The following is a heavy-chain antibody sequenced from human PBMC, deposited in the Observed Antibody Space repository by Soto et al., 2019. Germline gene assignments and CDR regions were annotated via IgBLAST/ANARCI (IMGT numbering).Heavy chain of an antibody. Sequence: QVQLQQWGAGLLKPSETLSLTCAVYGGSFRGYYWSWIRHPPGKGLDRIGEINHSGSTNYNPSLKSRVTISVDTSKNQFSLKLSSVTAADTAVYYCARGGIVVVARRNWFDPWGQGTLVTVSS. J-gene: IGHJ5*02. CDR1: GGSFRGYY. CDR2: INHSGST. D-gene: IGHD2-15*01. CDR3: ARGGIVVVARRNWFDP. V-gene: IGHV4-34*01.